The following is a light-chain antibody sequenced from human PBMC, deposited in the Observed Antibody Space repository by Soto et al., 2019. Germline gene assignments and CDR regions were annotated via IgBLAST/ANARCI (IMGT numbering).Light chain of an antibody. CDR1: QSVSSN. J-gene: IGKJ2*01. CDR2: GAS. V-gene: IGKV3-15*01. CDR3: QQYNNWPYT. Sequence: EIVMTQSPATLSVSPGERATLSCRASQSVSSNLAWYQQKPGQAPRLLIYGASTRATGIPARFSGSGSGTACPPTPRRLQSEDFAVYYCQQYNNWPYTLGQGTKLEIK.